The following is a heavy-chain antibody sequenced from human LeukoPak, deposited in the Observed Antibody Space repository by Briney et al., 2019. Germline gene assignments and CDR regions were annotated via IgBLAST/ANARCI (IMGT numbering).Heavy chain of an antibody. Sequence: PGRSLRLSCAASGFTFDDYAMHWVRQAPGKGLEWVSGISWNSGSIGYADPVKGRFTISRDNAKNSLYLQMNSLRAEDTALYYCAKDHRYRSGGSCFDWGQGTLVTVSS. CDR2: ISWNSGSI. D-gene: IGHD2-15*01. J-gene: IGHJ4*02. V-gene: IGHV3-9*01. CDR3: AKDHRYRSGGSCFD. CDR1: GFTFDDYA.